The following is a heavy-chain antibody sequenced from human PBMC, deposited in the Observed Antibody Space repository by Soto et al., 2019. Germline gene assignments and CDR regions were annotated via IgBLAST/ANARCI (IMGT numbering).Heavy chain of an antibody. J-gene: IGHJ6*02. D-gene: IGHD2-2*01. CDR3: ARDQVGYQSFIYYHGMDV. Sequence: QVQLVESGGGVVQPGRALRLSCAASGFTFSTYAMHWVRQAPGKGLEGVAVMPRDGSNESYADSVKGRFTVSRDNSKNALYGQLNYLRTEYTAVYYCARDQVGYQSFIYYHGMDVCCQGTTVTVSS. CDR1: GFTFSTYA. CDR2: MPRDGSNE. V-gene: IGHV3-30-3*01.